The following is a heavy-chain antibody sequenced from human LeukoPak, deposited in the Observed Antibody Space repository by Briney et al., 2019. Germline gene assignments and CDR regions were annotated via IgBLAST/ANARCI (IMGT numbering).Heavy chain of an antibody. J-gene: IGHJ4*02. CDR1: GGSISSSSYY. V-gene: IGHV4-39*07. CDR2: IYYSGST. D-gene: IGHD5-18*01. CDR3: ASHRGYSYGYIN. Sequence: SETLSLTCTVSGGSISSSSYYWGWIRQPPGKGLEWIGSIYYSGSTYYNPSLKSRVTISVDRSKNQFSLKLSSVTAADTAVYYCASHRGYSYGYINWGQGTLVTVSS.